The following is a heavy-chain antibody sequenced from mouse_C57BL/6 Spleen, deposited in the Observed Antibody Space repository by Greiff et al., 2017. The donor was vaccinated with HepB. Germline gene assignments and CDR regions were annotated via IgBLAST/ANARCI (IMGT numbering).Heavy chain of an antibody. CDR2: ISYDGSN. CDR1: GYSITSGYY. V-gene: IGHV3-6*01. D-gene: IGHD2-1*01. Sequence: VQLQQSGPGLVKPSQSLSLTCSVTGYSITSGYYWNWIRQFPGNKLEWMGYISYDGSNNYNPSLKNRISITRDTSKNQFFLKLNSVTTEDTATYYCARMVYYGNYLAYWGQGTLVTVSA. J-gene: IGHJ3*01. CDR3: ARMVYYGNYLAY.